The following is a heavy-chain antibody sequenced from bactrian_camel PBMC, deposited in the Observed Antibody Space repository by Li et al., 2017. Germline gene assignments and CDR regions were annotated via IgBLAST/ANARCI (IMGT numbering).Heavy chain of an antibody. CDR3: ARVRWHGGSNWYRGV. J-gene: IGHJ2*01. CDR2: ISAGGGEE. Sequence: HVQLVESGGGLVQPGTSARLSCVASEFSLYMVWVRQAPGKGLEWVSSISAGGGEEYYADSLRGRFTISRDNAKNTPYLQMNSLKPEDTAVYYCARVRWHGGSNWYRGVWGQGT. CDR1: EFSLY. V-gene: IGHV3S6*01. D-gene: IGHD7*01.